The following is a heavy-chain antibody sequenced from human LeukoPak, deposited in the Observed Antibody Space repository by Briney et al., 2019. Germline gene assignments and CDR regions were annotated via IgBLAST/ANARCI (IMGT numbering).Heavy chain of an antibody. J-gene: IGHJ4*02. V-gene: IGHV4-59*01. CDR2: IYYSGST. CDR1: GGSISSYY. Sequence: PSETLSLTCTVSGGSISSYYWSWIRQPPGKGLEWIGYIYYSGSTNYNPSLKSRVTISVDTSKDQFSLKLSSVTAADTAVYYCASRLGVVVPAAPPAPMGYWGQGTLVTVSS. D-gene: IGHD2-2*01. CDR3: ASRLGVVVPAAPPAPMGY.